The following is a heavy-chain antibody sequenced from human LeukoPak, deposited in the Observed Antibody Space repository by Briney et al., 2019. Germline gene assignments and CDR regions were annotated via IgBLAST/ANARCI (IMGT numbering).Heavy chain of an antibody. D-gene: IGHD3-10*01. CDR1: GFTFSSYE. V-gene: IGHV3-48*01. CDR3: ARVGAWFGASGAFDI. Sequence: GGSLRLSCVASGFTFSSYEMNWVRQAPGKGLEWVSYISSSSSTIYYADSVKGRFTISRDNAKNSLYLQMNSLRAEDTAVYYCARVGAWFGASGAFDIWGQGTMVTVSS. J-gene: IGHJ3*02. CDR2: ISSSSSTI.